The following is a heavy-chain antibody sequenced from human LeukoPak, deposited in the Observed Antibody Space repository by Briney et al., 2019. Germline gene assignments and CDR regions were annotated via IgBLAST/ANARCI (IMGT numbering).Heavy chain of an antibody. J-gene: IGHJ4*02. V-gene: IGHV4-39*01. D-gene: IGHD6-13*01. CDR1: GDSISTSSYY. CDR3: ARGIADFDY. CDR2: IYYSGST. Sequence: SETLSLTCSVSGDSISTSSYYWGWIRQPPGKGLEWIGSIYYSGSTYYNPSLKSRVTISVDTSKNQFSLKLSSVTAADTAVYYCARGIADFDYWGQGTLVTVSS.